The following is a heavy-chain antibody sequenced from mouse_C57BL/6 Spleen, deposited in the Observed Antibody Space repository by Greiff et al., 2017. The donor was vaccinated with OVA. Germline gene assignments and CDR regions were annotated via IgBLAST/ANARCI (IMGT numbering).Heavy chain of an antibody. V-gene: IGHV1-81*01. D-gene: IGHD1-1*01. J-gene: IGHJ2*01. CDR2: IYPSSGNT. CDR3: ARETTVVAGFDY. CDR1: GYTITSYG. Sequence: VQLQESGAELARPGASVKLSCKASGYTITSYGISWVKQRTGQGLEWIGAIYPSSGNTYYNEKFKGKATLTADKSSSTAYMELRSLTSEDTAVYFCARETTVVAGFDYWGQGTTLTVSS.